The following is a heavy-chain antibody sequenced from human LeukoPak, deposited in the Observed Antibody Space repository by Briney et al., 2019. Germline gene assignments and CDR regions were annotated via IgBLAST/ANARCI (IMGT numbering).Heavy chain of an antibody. CDR1: GFIFSDHY. CDR3: VKDRSTYYAFDI. Sequence: PGGPLRLSCAASGFIFSDHYMDWVRQAPGKGLEWVGHIRKKAHSYTTEYAASVKGRFTISRADSKNSLYLQMNSLKTEDTAVYYCVKDRSTYYAFDIWGQGTKVTVSS. V-gene: IGHV3-72*01. D-gene: IGHD1-1*01. J-gene: IGHJ3*02. CDR2: IRKKAHSYTT.